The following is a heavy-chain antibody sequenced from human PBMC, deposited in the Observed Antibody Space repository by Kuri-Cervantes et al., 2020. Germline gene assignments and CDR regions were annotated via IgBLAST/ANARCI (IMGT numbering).Heavy chain of an antibody. V-gene: IGHV3-30*03. D-gene: IGHD5-24*01. CDR1: GFTFSSYG. CDR3: AAVNKPGRDGYPYYFDY. J-gene: IGHJ4*02. Sequence: GESLKISCAASGFTFSSYGMHWVRQAPGKGLEWVAVISYDGSNKYYADSVKARFTISRDNSKNTLYLQMNSLRAEDTAVYYCAAVNKPGRDGYPYYFDYWGQGTLVTVSS. CDR2: ISYDGSNK.